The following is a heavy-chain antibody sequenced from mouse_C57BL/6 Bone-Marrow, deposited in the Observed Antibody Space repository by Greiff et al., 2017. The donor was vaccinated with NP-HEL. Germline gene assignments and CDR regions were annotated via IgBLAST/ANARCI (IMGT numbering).Heavy chain of an antibody. J-gene: IGHJ3*01. V-gene: IGHV1-55*01. Sequence: VQLQQPGAELVKPGASVKMSCKASGYTFTSYWITWVKQRPGQGLEWIGDIYPGSGSTNYNEKFKSKATLTVDTSSSTAYMQLSSLTSEDSAVYYCAREGGVNYYGSSTYWGQGTLVTVSA. D-gene: IGHD1-1*01. CDR2: IYPGSGST. CDR3: AREGGVNYYGSSTY. CDR1: GYTFTSYW.